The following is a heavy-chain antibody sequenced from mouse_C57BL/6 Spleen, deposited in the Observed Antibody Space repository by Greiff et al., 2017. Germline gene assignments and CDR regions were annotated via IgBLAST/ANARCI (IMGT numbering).Heavy chain of an antibody. CDR2: ISSGSSTI. CDR1: GFTFSDYG. CDR3: ARQGDYAMCY. J-gene: IGHJ4*01. V-gene: IGHV5-17*01. Sequence: EVKLVESGGGLVKPGGSLKLSCAASGFTFSDYGMHWVRQAPEKGLEWVAYISSGSSTIYYADTVKGRFTISRYNAKNTLFLQMTSLRSEDTAMYYCARQGDYAMCYWGQGPSVTVSS.